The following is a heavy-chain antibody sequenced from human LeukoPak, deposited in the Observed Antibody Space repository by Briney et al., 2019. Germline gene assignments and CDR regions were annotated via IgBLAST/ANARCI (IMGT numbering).Heavy chain of an antibody. CDR2: IYHSGST. Sequence: SETLSLTCTVSGGSVSSGSYYWSWIRQPPGKGLEWIGYIYHSGSTYYNPSLKSRVTISVDRSKNQFSLKLSSVTAADTAVYYCARAGVERYSGSYYFDYWGQGTLVTVSS. CDR1: GGSVSSGSYY. D-gene: IGHD1-26*01. J-gene: IGHJ4*02. CDR3: ARAGVERYSGSYYFDY. V-gene: IGHV4-30-2*01.